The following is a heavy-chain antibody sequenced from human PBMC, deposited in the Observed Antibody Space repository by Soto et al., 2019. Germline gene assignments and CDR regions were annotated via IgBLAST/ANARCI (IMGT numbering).Heavy chain of an antibody. CDR2: ISGSGGST. Sequence: EVQLLESGGGLVQPGGSLRLSCAASGFTFSSYAMSWVRQAPGKGLEWVSAISGSGGSTYYADSVKGRFTISRDNSKNTLSLQMNSLRAEDTAVYYCAKDLVRLLEWESYYYYGMDVWGQGTTVTVSS. D-gene: IGHD3-3*01. CDR1: GFTFSSYA. J-gene: IGHJ6*02. CDR3: AKDLVRLLEWESYYYYGMDV. V-gene: IGHV3-23*01.